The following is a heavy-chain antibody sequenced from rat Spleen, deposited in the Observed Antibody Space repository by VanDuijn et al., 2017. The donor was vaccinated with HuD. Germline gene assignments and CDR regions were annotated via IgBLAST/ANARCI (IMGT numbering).Heavy chain of an antibody. CDR2: LWRGGST. CDR3: ASGIHDF. D-gene: IGHD1-4*01. V-gene: IGHV2-1*01. Sequence: QVQLKESGPGLVQPSQTLSLTCTVSGFSLTSNGVSWVRQPPGKGLEWMGVLWRGGSTTYNSTLKSRMGISRDTSKSQVFLKLNSLQTEDTAMYFCASGIHDFWGQGVMVTVSS. J-gene: IGHJ2*01. CDR1: GFSLTSNG.